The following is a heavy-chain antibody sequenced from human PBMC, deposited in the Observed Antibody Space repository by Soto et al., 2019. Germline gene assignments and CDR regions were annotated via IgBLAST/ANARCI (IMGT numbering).Heavy chain of an antibody. CDR3: ARGSSSWYATEDY. D-gene: IGHD6-13*01. Sequence: ASVKVSCKASGYTFTSYAMHWVRQAPGQRLEWMGWINAGNGNKKYSQKFQGRVTITRDTSASTAYMELSSLRSEDTAVYYCARGSSSWYATEDYWGQGTLVTVSS. V-gene: IGHV1-3*01. CDR2: INAGNGNK. CDR1: GYTFTSYA. J-gene: IGHJ4*02.